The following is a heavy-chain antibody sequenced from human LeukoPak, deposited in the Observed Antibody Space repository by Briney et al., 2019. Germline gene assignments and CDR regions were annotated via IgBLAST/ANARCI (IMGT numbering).Heavy chain of an antibody. CDR2: IYHSGST. CDR1: GYSISSGYY. Sequence: SETMSLTCAVSGYSISSGYYWGWVRQPPGKGLEWIGNIYHSGSTSYNPSLKSRVTISLDTSNKHFSLKLNSVIAADTAVYYCMRDLSNWGQGNLVSVSS. CDR3: MRDLSN. J-gene: IGHJ4*02. V-gene: IGHV4-38-2*02. D-gene: IGHD3-3*02.